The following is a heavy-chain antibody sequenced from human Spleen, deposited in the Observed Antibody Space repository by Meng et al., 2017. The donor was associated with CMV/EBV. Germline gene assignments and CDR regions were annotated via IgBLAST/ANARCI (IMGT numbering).Heavy chain of an antibody. J-gene: IGHJ6*02. CDR3: ARVAPSGRGMDV. CDR1: GFTFSSYG. Sequence: GESLKISCAASGFTFSSYGMHWVRQAPGKGLEWVSYISTSGTTIYYADSVKGRFTISRANAKNSLYLQMNSLRGEDTAVYYCARVAPSGRGMDVWGQGTTVTVSS. V-gene: IGHV3-48*04. CDR2: ISTSGTTI. D-gene: IGHD1-1*01.